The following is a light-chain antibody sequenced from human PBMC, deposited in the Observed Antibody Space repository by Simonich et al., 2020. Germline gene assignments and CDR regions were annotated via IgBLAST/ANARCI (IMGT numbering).Light chain of an antibody. Sequence: DIVMTQTPLSLSVTPGQPASISCKSSQSHLPSDGKTYLYWYLQKPGQSPQLLIYSVSSRFSGVPDRFSGSGSGTDFTLKISRVEAEDVGVYYCMQGIHLPLTFGGGTKVEIK. V-gene: IGKV2-29*02. J-gene: IGKJ4*01. CDR1: QSHLPSDGKTY. CDR2: SVS. CDR3: MQGIHLPLT.